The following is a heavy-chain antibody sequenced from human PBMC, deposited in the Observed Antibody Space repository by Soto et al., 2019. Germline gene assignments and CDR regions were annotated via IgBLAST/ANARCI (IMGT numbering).Heavy chain of an antibody. CDR2: IIPIFNST. CDR1: GSRFSNYV. D-gene: IGHD2-2*02. CDR3: SREGRGKKAGYNGLVSLGY. V-gene: IGHV1-69*06. J-gene: IGHJ4*02. Sequence: QVQLVQSGAEVKTPGSSLKVSCTVSGSRFSNYVISWVRQAPAHGLEWLGRIIPIFNSTQYAQKFQGRFTITADKSTNTASLELSSLRSDYTAVYYCSREGRGKKAGYNGLVSLGYCGQVTLVTVSA.